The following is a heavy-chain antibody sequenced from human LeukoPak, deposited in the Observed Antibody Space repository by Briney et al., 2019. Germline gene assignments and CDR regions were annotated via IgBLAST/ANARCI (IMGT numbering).Heavy chain of an antibody. V-gene: IGHV4-59*01. CDR2: IYYSGST. CDR3: ARNSPSLYCSGGSCYPDY. Sequence: SETLSLTCTVSGGSIKTNYWSWIRQPAGKGLEWIGYIYYSGSTNYNPSLKSRVTISVDTSKNQFSLKLSSVTAADTAVYYCARNSPSLYCSGGSCYPDYWGQGTLVTVSS. CDR1: GGSIKTNY. J-gene: IGHJ4*02. D-gene: IGHD2-15*01.